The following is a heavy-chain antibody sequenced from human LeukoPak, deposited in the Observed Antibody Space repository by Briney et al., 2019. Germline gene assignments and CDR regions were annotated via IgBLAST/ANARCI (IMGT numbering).Heavy chain of an antibody. Sequence: SETLSLTCTVSGGSISSYYWSWIRQPPGKGLEWIGRIYTSGSTNYNPSLKSRVTMPVDTSKNQFSLKLSSVTAADTAVYYCAREVNSTTWRPLDYWGQGTLVTVSS. V-gene: IGHV4-4*07. CDR1: GGSISSYY. J-gene: IGHJ4*02. CDR2: IYTSGST. D-gene: IGHD6-13*01. CDR3: AREVNSTTWRPLDY.